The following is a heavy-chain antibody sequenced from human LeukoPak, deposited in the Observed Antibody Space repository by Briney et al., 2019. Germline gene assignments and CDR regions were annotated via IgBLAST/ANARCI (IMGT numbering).Heavy chain of an antibody. J-gene: IGHJ4*02. D-gene: IGHD3-10*01. CDR2: IYYSGST. CDR3: AREPYGSGSYFGY. V-gene: IGHV4-31*03. CDR1: GGSISCGGYY. Sequence: SETLSLTCTVSGGSISCGGYYWSWIRQHPGKGLEWIGYIYYSGSTYYNPSLKSRVTISVDTSKNQFSLKLSSVTAADTAVYYCAREPYGSGSYFGYWGQGTLVTVSS.